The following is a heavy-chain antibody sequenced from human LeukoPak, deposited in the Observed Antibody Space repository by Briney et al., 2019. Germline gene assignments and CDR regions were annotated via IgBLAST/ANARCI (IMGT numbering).Heavy chain of an antibody. D-gene: IGHD3-22*01. CDR3: AKAQRPPYDSSGYHPFDY. V-gene: IGHV3-30*18. CDR1: GFTFSSYG. CDR2: ISYDGSNK. J-gene: IGHJ4*02. Sequence: GGSLRLSCAASGFTFSSYGMHWVRQAPGKGLEWVAVISYDGSNKYYADSVKGRFTISRDNSKNTLYLQMNSLRAEDTAVYYCAKAQRPPYDSSGYHPFDYWGQGTLVTVSS.